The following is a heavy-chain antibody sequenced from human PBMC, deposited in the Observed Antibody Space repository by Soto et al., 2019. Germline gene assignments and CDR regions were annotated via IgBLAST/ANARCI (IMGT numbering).Heavy chain of an antibody. Sequence: EVQLMESGGGLVQPGGSLRLSCAASGFTFSNYAMSWVRQAPGKGLQWVSAISGSGGSTYSADSVKGRFTISRDNCKNSLSLQMNSLRAEDTDVYYCVKAKGDYPYGYFDLWGRGALVPVSS. CDR3: VKAKGDYPYGYFDL. D-gene: IGHD4-17*01. CDR1: GFTFSNYA. CDR2: ISGSGGST. J-gene: IGHJ2*01. V-gene: IGHV3-23*01.